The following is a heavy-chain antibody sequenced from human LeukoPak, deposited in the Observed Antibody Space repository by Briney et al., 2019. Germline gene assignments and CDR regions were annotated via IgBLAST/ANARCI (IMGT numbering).Heavy chain of an antibody. Sequence: SVKVSCKASGFTFTSSAMQWVRQARGQRLEWIGWIVVGSGNTNYAQKFQERVTITRDMSTSTAYMELSRLRSEDTAVYYCAAGGVWVVPAAIEYYYYGMDVWGQGTTVTVSS. CDR2: IVVGSGNT. V-gene: IGHV1-58*02. CDR3: AAGGVWVVPAAIEYYYYGMDV. CDR1: GFTFTSSA. J-gene: IGHJ6*02. D-gene: IGHD2-2*02.